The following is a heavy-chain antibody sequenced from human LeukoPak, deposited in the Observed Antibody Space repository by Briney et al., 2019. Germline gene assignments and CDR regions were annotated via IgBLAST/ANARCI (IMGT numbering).Heavy chain of an antibody. CDR3: AKGCSSTSCYHPTDYMDV. V-gene: IGHV3-30*18. CDR2: ISYDGSNK. D-gene: IGHD2-2*01. Sequence: GGSLGLSCAASGFTFSSYGMHWVRQAPGKGLEWVAVISYDGSNKYYADSVKGRFTISRDNSKNTLYLQMNSLRAEDTAVYYCAKGCSSTSCYHPTDYMDVWGKGTTVTVSS. CDR1: GFTFSSYG. J-gene: IGHJ6*03.